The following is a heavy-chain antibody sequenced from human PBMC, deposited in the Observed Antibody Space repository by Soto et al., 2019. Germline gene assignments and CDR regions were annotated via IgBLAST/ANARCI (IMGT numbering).Heavy chain of an antibody. D-gene: IGHD2-2*01. J-gene: IGHJ4*02. CDR1: GYTFTGYA. V-gene: IGHV1-3*01. CDR2: INAGNGNT. Sequence: ASVKVSCKASGYTFTGYAMHWVRQAPGQRLEWMGWINAGNGNTKYSQKFQGRVTITRDTSASTAYMELSSLRSEDTAVCYCARSLGYCSSTSCYGGYPDFYFDYWGQGTLVTVSS. CDR3: ARSLGYCSSTSCYGGYPDFYFDY.